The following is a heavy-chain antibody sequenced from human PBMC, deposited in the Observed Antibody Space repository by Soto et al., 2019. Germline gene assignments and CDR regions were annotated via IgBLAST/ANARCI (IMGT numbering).Heavy chain of an antibody. CDR1: GFTFSSYE. D-gene: IGHD3-9*01. CDR2: ISSSGGTI. J-gene: IGHJ4*02. V-gene: IGHV3-48*03. CDR3: AGYWYANTGYYPAFDY. Sequence: GGSLGLSCTASGFTFSSYEMTWVRQAPGKGLEWVSYISSSGGTIHYADSVKGRFTVSRDNAKNSLYLQMNSLRAEDTAVYYCAGYWYANTGYYPAFDYWGQGALVTVSS.